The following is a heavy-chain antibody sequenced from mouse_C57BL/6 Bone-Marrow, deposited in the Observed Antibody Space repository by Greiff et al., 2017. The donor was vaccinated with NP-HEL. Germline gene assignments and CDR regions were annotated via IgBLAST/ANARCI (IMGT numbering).Heavy chain of an antibody. D-gene: IGHD1-1*01. V-gene: IGHV1-69*01. CDR3: ASWYYGNYFDY. Sequence: QVQLQQPGAELVMPGASVKLSCKASGYTFTSYWMHWVKQRPGQGLEWIGEIDPSDSYTNYNQKFKGKSTLTVDKSSSTAYMQLSSLTSEDSAVYYCASWYYGNYFDYWGQGTTLTVSS. J-gene: IGHJ2*01. CDR2: IDPSDSYT. CDR1: GYTFTSYW.